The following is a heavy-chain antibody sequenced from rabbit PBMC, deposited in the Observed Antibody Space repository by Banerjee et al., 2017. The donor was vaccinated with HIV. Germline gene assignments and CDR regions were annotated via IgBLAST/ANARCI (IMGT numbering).Heavy chain of an antibody. V-gene: IGHV1S40*01. J-gene: IGHJ4*01. CDR1: GFTISSSYW. Sequence: QSLEESGGDLVKPGASLTLTCTASGFTISSSYWICWVRQAPGKGLEWIACINGGSGGTTAYASWAKGRFTISKTSSTTVTLQMTSLTAADTATYFCARDDNGYGGYVFNLWGPGTLVTVS. D-gene: IGHD6-1*01. CDR3: ARDDNGYGGYVFNL. CDR2: INGGSGGTT.